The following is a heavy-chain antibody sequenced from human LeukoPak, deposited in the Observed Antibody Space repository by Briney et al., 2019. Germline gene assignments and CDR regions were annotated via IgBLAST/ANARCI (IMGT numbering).Heavy chain of an antibody. V-gene: IGHV1-69*01. D-gene: IGHD3-22*01. Sequence: GGSLRLSCAASGFTFSSYAISWVRQAPGQGLEWMGGIIPIFGTANYAQKFQGRVTITADESTSTAYMELSSLRSEDTAVYYCAREPNYYDSSGYYLLWGQGTLVTVSS. CDR2: IIPIFGTA. CDR1: GFTFSSYA. J-gene: IGHJ4*02. CDR3: AREPNYYDSSGYYLL.